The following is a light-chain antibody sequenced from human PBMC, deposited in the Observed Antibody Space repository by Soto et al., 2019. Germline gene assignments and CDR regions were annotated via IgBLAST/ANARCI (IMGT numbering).Light chain of an antibody. Sequence: QSVLTQSPSASASLGASVSLTCTLSTGHTTYAIAWHQQQPEKGPRFLMKINTDGSHSKGDGIPDRFSGSRSGAECSLTISSLQSEDEADYYCQTWGTGIRLFGGGTKLTVL. CDR2: INTDGSH. V-gene: IGLV4-69*02. CDR3: QTWGTGIRL. CDR1: TGHTTYA. J-gene: IGLJ3*02.